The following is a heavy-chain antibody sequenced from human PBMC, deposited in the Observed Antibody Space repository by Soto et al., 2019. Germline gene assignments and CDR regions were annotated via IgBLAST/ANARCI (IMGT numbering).Heavy chain of an antibody. D-gene: IGHD5-12*01. Sequence: GGSLRLSCSASGFTFSSYAMHWVRQAPGKGLEWVAVISYDGSNKYYADSVKGRFTISRDNSKNTLYLQMNSLRAEDTAVYYCARDGGYSGSNALVGWGQGTLVTVSS. CDR2: ISYDGSNK. CDR3: ARDGGYSGSNALVG. J-gene: IGHJ4*02. CDR1: GFTFSSYA. V-gene: IGHV3-30-3*01.